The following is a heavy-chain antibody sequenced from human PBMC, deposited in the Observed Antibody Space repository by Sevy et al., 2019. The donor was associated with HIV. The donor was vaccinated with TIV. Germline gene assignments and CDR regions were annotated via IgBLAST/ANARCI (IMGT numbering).Heavy chain of an antibody. CDR3: AQDTGGNDPWYFDS. D-gene: IGHD2-8*02. V-gene: IGHV3-23*01. CDR1: GFTFSIYA. Sequence: GGSLRLSCAASGFTFSIYAMNWVRQAPGKGLEWVSSLSGRGDSSYYADSVKGRFTISRDNSKNNVYLQMNSLRIEDMGIYYCAQDTGGNDPWYFDSRGPGTLVTVSS. CDR2: LSGRGDSS. J-gene: IGHJ4*02.